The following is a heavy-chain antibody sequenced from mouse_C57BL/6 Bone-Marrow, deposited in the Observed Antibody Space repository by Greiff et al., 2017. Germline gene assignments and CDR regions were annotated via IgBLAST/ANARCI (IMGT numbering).Heavy chain of an antibody. V-gene: IGHV1-55*01. D-gene: IGHD1-1*01. CDR3: ARDDYYGSSWFAY. Sequence: VQLQQSGAELVKPGASVKMSCKASGYTFTSYWITWVKQRPGQGLEWIGDIYPGSGSTNYNEKFKSKATLTVDTSSSTAYMQLSSLTSEDSAVYYCARDDYYGSSWFAYWGQGTLVTVSA. CDR1: GYTFTSYW. J-gene: IGHJ3*01. CDR2: IYPGSGST.